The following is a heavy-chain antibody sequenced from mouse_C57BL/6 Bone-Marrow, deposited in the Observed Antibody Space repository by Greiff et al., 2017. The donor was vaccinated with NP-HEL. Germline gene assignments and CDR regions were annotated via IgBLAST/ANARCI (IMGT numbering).Heavy chain of an antibody. J-gene: IGHJ1*03. CDR2: IWTGGGT. Sequence: VQRVESGPGLVAPSQSLSITCTVSGFSLTSYAISWVRQPPGKGLEWLGVIWTGGGTNYNSALKSRLSISKDNSKSQVFLKMNSLQTDDTARYYCARNGGSSLYWYFDVWGTGTTVTVSS. V-gene: IGHV2-9-1*01. D-gene: IGHD1-1*01. CDR3: ARNGGSSLYWYFDV. CDR1: GFSLTSYA.